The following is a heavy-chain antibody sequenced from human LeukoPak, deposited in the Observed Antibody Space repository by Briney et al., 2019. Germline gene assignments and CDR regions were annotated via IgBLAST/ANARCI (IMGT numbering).Heavy chain of an antibody. D-gene: IGHD5-24*01. Sequence: SETLSLTCTVSGGSISSYYWSWIRQPPGKGLEWIGYIYYSGSTNYNPSLKSRVTISVDTSKNQFSLKLSSVTATDTAVYYCARRPMATILFDYWGQGTLVTVSS. J-gene: IGHJ4*02. CDR2: IYYSGST. CDR1: GGSISSYY. CDR3: ARRPMATILFDY. V-gene: IGHV4-59*08.